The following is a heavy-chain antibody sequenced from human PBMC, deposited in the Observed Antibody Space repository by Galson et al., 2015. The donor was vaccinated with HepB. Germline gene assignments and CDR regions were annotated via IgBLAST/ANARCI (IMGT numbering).Heavy chain of an antibody. Sequence: SLRLSCAASGFTFNNYWMSWVRQAPGKGLEWVSYISSSSSTIYYADSVKGRFTISRDNAKNSLYLQMNSLRAEDTAVYYCASSRRGAFDIWGQGTMVTVSS. CDR1: GFTFNNYW. J-gene: IGHJ3*02. V-gene: IGHV3-48*01. CDR2: ISSSSSTI. D-gene: IGHD3-10*01. CDR3: ASSRRGAFDI.